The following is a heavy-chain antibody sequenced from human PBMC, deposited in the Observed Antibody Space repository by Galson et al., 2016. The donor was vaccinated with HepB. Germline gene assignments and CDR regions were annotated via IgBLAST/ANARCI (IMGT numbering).Heavy chain of an antibody. CDR2: IYWDNDK. Sequence: PALVKPTQTLTLTCTFSGFSLSTSGVGVGWIRQPPGKALEWLALIYWDNDKRYSPSLKSRLTITKDTSKNQVVLTMTNMDPVDTATYYCARSASYYESSGRPAAGYYYYYMDVWGKGTTVTVSS. CDR3: ARSASYYESSGRPAAGYYYYYMDV. V-gene: IGHV2-5*02. J-gene: IGHJ6*03. D-gene: IGHD3-22*01. CDR1: GFSLSTSGVG.